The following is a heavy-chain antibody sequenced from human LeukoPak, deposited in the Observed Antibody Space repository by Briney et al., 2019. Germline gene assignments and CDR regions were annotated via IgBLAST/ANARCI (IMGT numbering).Heavy chain of an antibody. J-gene: IGHJ5*02. CDR1: GGSISSGGYS. CDR2: IYHSGST. D-gene: IGHD4-11*01. Sequence: SETLSLTCAVSGGSISSGGYSWSWIRQPPGKGLEWIGYIYHSGSTYYNPSLKSRVTISVDRSKNQFSLRLSSVTAADTAVYYCARVLGSVTTGEWFDPWGQGTLVTVSS. CDR3: ARVLGSVTTGEWFDP. V-gene: IGHV4-30-2*01.